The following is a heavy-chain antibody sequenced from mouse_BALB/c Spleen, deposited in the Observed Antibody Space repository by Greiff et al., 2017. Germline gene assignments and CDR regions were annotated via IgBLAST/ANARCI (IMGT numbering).Heavy chain of an antibody. CDR3: ARRREGAMDY. CDR2: ISSGGSYT. J-gene: IGHJ4*01. V-gene: IGHV5-6*02. CDR1: GFTFSSYG. Sequence: EVKLVESGGDLVKPGGSLKLSCAASGFTFSSYGMSWVRQTPDKRLEWVATISSGGSYTYYPDSVKGRFTISRDNAKNTLYLQMSSLKSEDTAMYYCARRREGAMDYWGQGTSVTVSS.